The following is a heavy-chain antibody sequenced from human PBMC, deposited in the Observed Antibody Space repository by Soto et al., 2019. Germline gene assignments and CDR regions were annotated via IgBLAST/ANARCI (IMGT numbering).Heavy chain of an antibody. V-gene: IGHV3-33*06. CDR1: EFTFSSYS. D-gene: IGHD2-15*01. CDR3: AKEMVAAAYVETSPFDL. J-gene: IGHJ4*02. Sequence: GGSLRVSCAASEFTFSSYSMHWIRQATRKGLEWVAVISYGGSNKYYADSVKGRFTISRDNSKKMLYLHMNSLRVEDTATYYCAKEMVAAAYVETSPFDLWGQGTLVTVSS. CDR2: ISYGGSNK.